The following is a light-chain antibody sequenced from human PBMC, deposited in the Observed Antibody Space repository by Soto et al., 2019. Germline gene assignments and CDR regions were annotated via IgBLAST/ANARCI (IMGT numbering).Light chain of an antibody. V-gene: IGLV2-14*01. Sequence: QSVLTQPASVSGSPGQSITISCTGTSSDVGGYNYVSWYQQHPGKAPKVMIYEVSNRPSGVSNRFSGSKSGNTASLTISRLQAEDEANYYCSSYTSTSTVVFGGGTKVTVL. CDR3: SSYTSTSTVV. J-gene: IGLJ2*01. CDR2: EVS. CDR1: SSDVGGYNY.